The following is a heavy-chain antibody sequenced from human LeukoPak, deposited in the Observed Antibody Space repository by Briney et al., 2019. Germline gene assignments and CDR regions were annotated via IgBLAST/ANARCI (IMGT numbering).Heavy chain of an antibody. J-gene: IGHJ4*02. CDR1: GFTVSSNY. V-gene: IGHV3-48*02. D-gene: IGHD2-21*02. CDR3: ARDATWGGGNYY. Sequence: GGSLRLSCAASGFTVSSNYMSWVRQAPGKGLEWVSYISSSSSTIYYADSVKGRFTISRDNAKNSLYLQMNSLRDEDTAVYYCARDATWGGGNYYWGQGTLVTVSS. CDR2: ISSSSSTI.